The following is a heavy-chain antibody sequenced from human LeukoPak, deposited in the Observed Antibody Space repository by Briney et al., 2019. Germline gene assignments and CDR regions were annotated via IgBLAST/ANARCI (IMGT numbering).Heavy chain of an antibody. V-gene: IGHV3-23*01. CDR2: ISGSGGST. CDR1: GFTVSSNY. J-gene: IGHJ6*02. CDR3: AKATTGIFGVARHYGMDV. D-gene: IGHD3-3*01. Sequence: GGSLRLSCAASGFTVSSNYMSWVRQAPGKGLEWVSAISGSGGSTYYADSVKGRFTISRDNSKNTLYLQMNSLRAEDTAVYYCAKATTGIFGVARHYGMDVWGQGTTVTVSS.